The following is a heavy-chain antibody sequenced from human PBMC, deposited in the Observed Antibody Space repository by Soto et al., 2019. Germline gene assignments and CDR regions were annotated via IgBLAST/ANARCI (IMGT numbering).Heavy chain of an antibody. Sequence: EVQLVQSGAEVKKPGESLKISCKGSGYSFTSYWIGWVRQMPGKGLEWMGIIYPGDSDTRYSPSFQGQVTISADKSISTAYLQWSSLKSSDTAMYYCARTSAAGKYYYGMDVWGQGTTVTVSS. V-gene: IGHV5-51*01. CDR2: IYPGDSDT. D-gene: IGHD6-13*01. J-gene: IGHJ6*02. CDR3: ARTSAAGKYYYGMDV. CDR1: GYSFTSYW.